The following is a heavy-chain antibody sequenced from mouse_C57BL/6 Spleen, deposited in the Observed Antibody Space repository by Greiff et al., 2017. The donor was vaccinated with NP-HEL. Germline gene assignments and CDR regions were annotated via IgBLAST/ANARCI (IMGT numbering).Heavy chain of an antibody. J-gene: IGHJ1*03. D-gene: IGHD1-1*01. CDR2: IYPGSGST. V-gene: IGHV1-55*01. Sequence: QVQLQQPGAELVKPGASVKMSCKASGYTFTSYWITWVKQRPGQGLEWIGDIYPGSGSTNYNEKFKSKATLTVDTSSSTAYMQLSSLTSEDSAVYYCARRGIYYSSFDVWGTGTTVTVSS. CDR3: ARRGIYYSSFDV. CDR1: GYTFTSYW.